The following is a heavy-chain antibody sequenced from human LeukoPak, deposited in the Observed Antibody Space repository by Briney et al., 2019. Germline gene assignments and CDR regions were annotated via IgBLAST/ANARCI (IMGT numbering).Heavy chain of an antibody. CDR3: ARDYYAGYKSGWYQINY. Sequence: GGSLRLFCAVSGFTLSGYAMHWVRQAPGKGLEWVAVISNDGSNTNYADSVKGRFTISRDKSKNTLYLQMNSLRAEDTAVYYCARDYYAGYKSGWYQINYWGQGTLVTVSS. CDR2: ISNDGSNT. D-gene: IGHD6-19*01. V-gene: IGHV3-30*04. J-gene: IGHJ4*02. CDR1: GFTLSGYA.